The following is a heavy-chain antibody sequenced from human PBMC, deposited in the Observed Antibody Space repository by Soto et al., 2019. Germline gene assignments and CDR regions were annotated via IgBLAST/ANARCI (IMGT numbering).Heavy chain of an antibody. CDR3: ARGAYCSGGSCYDNWFDP. CDR1: GYTFTGYY. Sequence: QVQLVQSGAEVKKPGASVKVSCKASGYTFTGYYMHWVRQAPGQGLEWMGWINPNSGGTNYAQKFQGRVTMTRDTSIRTAYMELSRLRSDDTAVYYCARGAYCSGGSCYDNWFDPWGQGTLVTVYS. V-gene: IGHV1-2*02. D-gene: IGHD2-15*01. CDR2: INPNSGGT. J-gene: IGHJ5*02.